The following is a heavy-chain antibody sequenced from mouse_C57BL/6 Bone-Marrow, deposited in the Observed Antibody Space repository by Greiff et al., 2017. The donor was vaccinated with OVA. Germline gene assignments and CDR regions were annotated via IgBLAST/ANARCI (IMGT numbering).Heavy chain of an antibody. J-gene: IGHJ2*01. D-gene: IGHD1-1*01. V-gene: IGHV14-4*01. CDR1: GFNITDDY. Sequence: VQLQQSGAELVRPGASVKLSCTASGFNITDDYMNWVKQRPEQGLEWIGWIYPENGGTEYASKFQGKATLTADTSSSTAYLQLSSLTSEDTAVYYGTTSLLLNYIDYWGQGTTPTVSS. CDR3: TTSLLLNYIDY. CDR2: IYPENGGT.